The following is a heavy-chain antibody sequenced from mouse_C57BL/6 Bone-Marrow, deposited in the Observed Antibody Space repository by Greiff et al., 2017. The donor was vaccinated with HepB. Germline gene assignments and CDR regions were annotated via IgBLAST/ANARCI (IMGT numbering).Heavy chain of an antibody. D-gene: IGHD1-1*01. V-gene: IGHV1-55*01. CDR3: ARWGTTVVIDY. J-gene: IGHJ2*01. CDR1: GYTFTSYW. CDR2: IYPGSGST. Sequence: VQLQQPGAELVKPGASVKMSCKASGYTFTSYWITWVKQRPGQGLEWIGDIYPGSGSTNYNVKFKSKATLTVDTSSSTAYMQLSSLTSEDSAVYYCARWGTTVVIDYWGQGTTLTVSS.